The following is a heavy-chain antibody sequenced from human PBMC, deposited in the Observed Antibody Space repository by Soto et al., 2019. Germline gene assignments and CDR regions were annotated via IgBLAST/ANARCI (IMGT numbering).Heavy chain of an antibody. Sequence: DVQLVESGGGLVKPGGSLRLSCAASGFTFSDAWMTWVRQAPGKGLEWVGRIKSKTDGGTTDYAAPVKDRFTISREDAKNTRYLQMNSLKTDDTAVYYCTTAITMMRDRGQGTLVAVSS. V-gene: IGHV3-15*01. CDR2: IKSKTDGGTT. CDR1: GFTFSDAW. D-gene: IGHD3-22*01. CDR3: TTAITMMRD. J-gene: IGHJ4*02.